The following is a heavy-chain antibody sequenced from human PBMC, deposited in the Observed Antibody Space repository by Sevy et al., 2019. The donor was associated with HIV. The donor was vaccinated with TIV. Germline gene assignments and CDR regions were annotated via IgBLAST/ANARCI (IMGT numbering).Heavy chain of an antibody. J-gene: IGHJ3*02. CDR1: GFTFSDYY. CDR2: ISSSGSTI. Sequence: GGSLRLSCAASGFTFSDYYMSWIRQAPGKGLEWVSYISSSGSTIYYADSVKGRFTISRDNAKNSLYLQMNSLRAEDTDVYYCARKNYDFWSGSYDAFDIWGQGTMVTVSS. V-gene: IGHV3-11*01. D-gene: IGHD3-3*01. CDR3: ARKNYDFWSGSYDAFDI.